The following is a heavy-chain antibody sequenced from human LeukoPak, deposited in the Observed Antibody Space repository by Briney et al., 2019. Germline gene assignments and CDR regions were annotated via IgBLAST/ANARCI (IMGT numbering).Heavy chain of an antibody. D-gene: IGHD2-21*02. CDR2: ISSSSSYI. J-gene: IGHJ4*02. CDR1: GFTFSSYS. Sequence: GGSLRLSCAASGFTFSSYSMNWVRQAPGKGLEWVSSISSSSSYIYYADSVKGRFTISRDNAKNSLYLQMNSLRAEDTAVYYCAREWDSYCGGDCYGSDYWGQGTLVTVSS. CDR3: AREWDSYCGGDCYGSDY. V-gene: IGHV3-21*01.